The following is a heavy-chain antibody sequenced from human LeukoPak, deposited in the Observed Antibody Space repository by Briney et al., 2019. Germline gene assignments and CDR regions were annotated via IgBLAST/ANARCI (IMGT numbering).Heavy chain of an antibody. J-gene: IGHJ3*02. CDR2: IYHSGST. CDR1: GGSISSSNW. Sequence: SETLSLTCAVSGGSISSSNWWSWVRQPPGKGLEWIGEIYHSGSTNYNPSLKSRVTISVDKSKNQFSLKLSSVTAADTAVYYCALTYYYDSSGYYYGAFDIWGQGTMVTVSS. V-gene: IGHV4-4*02. CDR3: ALTYYYDSSGYYYGAFDI. D-gene: IGHD3-22*01.